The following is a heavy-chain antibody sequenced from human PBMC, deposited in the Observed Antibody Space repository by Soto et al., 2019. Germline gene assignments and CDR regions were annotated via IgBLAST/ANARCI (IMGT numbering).Heavy chain of an antibody. J-gene: IGHJ6*02. CDR2: ISYDGTNK. D-gene: IGHD3-22*01. Sequence: GGSLRLSCAASGFTFSNYILHWVRQAPGKGLEWVAFISYDGTNKYYADSVKGRFTISRDNSKNTLYLQMNSLRGVDAAAYYCARGRDYYDSSGPNYYGMDVWGQGTTVTVS. V-gene: IGHV3-30-3*01. CDR3: ARGRDYYDSSGPNYYGMDV. CDR1: GFTFSNYI.